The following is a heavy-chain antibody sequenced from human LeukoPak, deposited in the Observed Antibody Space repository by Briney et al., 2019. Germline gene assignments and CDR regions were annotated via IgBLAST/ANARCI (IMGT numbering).Heavy chain of an antibody. J-gene: IGHJ5*02. D-gene: IGHD2-15*01. Sequence: ASVTVSFTASGYTFTIYDINWVRQATGQGLEWMGWTNPNSGNTGYAQKFQGRVTITRNTSISTAYMELSSLRSEDTAVYYCARGTYCSGGSCYPRVRNWFDPWGQGTLVTVSS. CDR3: ARGTYCSGGSCYPRVRNWFDP. CDR1: GYTFTIYD. V-gene: IGHV1-8*03. CDR2: TNPNSGNT.